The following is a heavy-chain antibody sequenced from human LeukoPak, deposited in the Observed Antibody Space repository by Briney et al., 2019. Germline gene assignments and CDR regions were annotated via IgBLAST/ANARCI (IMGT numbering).Heavy chain of an antibody. V-gene: IGHV4-39*01. Sequence: SETLSLTGSVSGGSISSSIYYWGWIRRPPGKGLEWIGSIYYSGTTYYNPSLKSRVTISVDTSKNQFSLSLTSVTAADTAVYYCARLGAAGSPNVDYWGQGTLVTVSS. CDR1: GGSISSSIYY. D-gene: IGHD6-13*01. CDR2: IYYSGTT. CDR3: ARLGAAGSPNVDY. J-gene: IGHJ4*02.